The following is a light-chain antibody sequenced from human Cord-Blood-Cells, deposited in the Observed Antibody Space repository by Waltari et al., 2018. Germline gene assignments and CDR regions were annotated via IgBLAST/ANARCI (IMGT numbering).Light chain of an antibody. CDR1: RGSIASNY. V-gene: IGLV6-57*03. J-gene: IGLJ3*02. CDR3: QSYDSSNRV. CDR2: GDN. Sequence: NFMLTQPHSVSASPGKPVTISCTRSRGSIASNYLQWYPQRPGSAPTTVIYGDNQRTSGVPERFSGSIDSSANAASRTSSGLKTEDEADYYWQSYDSSNRVFGGGTKLTVL.